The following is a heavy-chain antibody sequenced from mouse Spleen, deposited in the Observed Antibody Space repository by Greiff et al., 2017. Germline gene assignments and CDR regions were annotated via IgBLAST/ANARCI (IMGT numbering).Heavy chain of an antibody. V-gene: IGHV1-53*01. D-gene: IGHD1-1*01. Sequence: QVQLKQPGTELVKPGASVKLSCKASGYTFTSYWMHWVKQRPGQGLEWIGNINPSNGGTNYNEKFKSKATLTVDKSSSTAYMQLSSLTSEDSAVYYCARAPITTVVATDWYFDVWGTGTTVTVSS. J-gene: IGHJ1*03. CDR2: INPSNGGT. CDR3: ARAPITTVVATDWYFDV. CDR1: GYTFTSYW.